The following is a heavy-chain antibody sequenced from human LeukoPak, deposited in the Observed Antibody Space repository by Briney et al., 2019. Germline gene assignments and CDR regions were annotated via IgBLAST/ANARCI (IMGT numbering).Heavy chain of an antibody. J-gene: IGHJ3*02. CDR2: INHSGGT. CDR1: GGSFSGYY. CDR3: ARAPLWSGYYIHAFDI. Sequence: PSETLSLTCAVYGGSFSGYYWSWIRQPPGKGLEWIGEINHSGGTNYNPSLKSRVTISVDTSKNQFSLKLSSVTAADTAVYYCARAPLWSGYYIHAFDIWGQGTMVTVSS. V-gene: IGHV4-34*01. D-gene: IGHD3-3*01.